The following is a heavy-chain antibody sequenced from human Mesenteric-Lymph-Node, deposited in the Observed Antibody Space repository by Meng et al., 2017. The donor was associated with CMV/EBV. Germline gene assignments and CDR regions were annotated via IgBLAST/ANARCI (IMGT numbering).Heavy chain of an antibody. CDR3: ARAPTRRHYYDSSGYVFDI. V-gene: IGHV3-53*01. CDR2: IYIGGST. Sequence: GESLKISCAASGFVVSGNHMTWVRQAPGKGLEWVSVIYIGGSTKYADSVKGRFTISRDDSKNTVYLQMNSLRAEDAAVYYCARAPTRRHYYDSSGYVFDIWGQGTMVTVSS. J-gene: IGHJ3*02. CDR1: GFVVSGNH. D-gene: IGHD3-22*01.